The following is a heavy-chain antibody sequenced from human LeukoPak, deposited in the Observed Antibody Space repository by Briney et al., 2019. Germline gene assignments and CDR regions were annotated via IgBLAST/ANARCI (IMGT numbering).Heavy chain of an antibody. V-gene: IGHV4-39*01. CDR2: IYYSGST. CDR3: AVDSSSGYYYYYMDV. D-gene: IGHD6-6*01. J-gene: IGHJ6*03. Sequence: SETLSLTCTVSGGSISSGDYYWSWIRQPPGKGLEWIGSIYYSGSTYYNPSLKSRVTISVDTSKNQFSLKLSSVTAADTAVYYCAVDSSSGYYYYYMDVWGKGTTVTVSS. CDR1: GGSISSGDYY.